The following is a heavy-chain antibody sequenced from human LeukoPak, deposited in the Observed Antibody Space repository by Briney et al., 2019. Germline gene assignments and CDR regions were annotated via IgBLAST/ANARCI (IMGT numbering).Heavy chain of an antibody. CDR3: ATDPYDSSGYAFDY. CDR1: GYTLTELS. V-gene: IGHV1-24*01. J-gene: IGHJ4*02. D-gene: IGHD3-22*01. Sequence: ASVKVSCKVSGYTLTELSMHWVRQAPGKGLEWMGGFDPEDGETFYAQKFQGRVTMTEDTSTDTAYMELSSLRSEDTAVYYCATDPYDSSGYAFDYWGQGTLVTVSS. CDR2: FDPEDGET.